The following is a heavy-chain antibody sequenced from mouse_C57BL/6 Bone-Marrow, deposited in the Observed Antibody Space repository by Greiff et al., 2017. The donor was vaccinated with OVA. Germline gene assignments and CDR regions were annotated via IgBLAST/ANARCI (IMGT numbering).Heavy chain of an antibody. CDR1: GYTFTSYW. CDR3: ARGAAFQPLYFDY. D-gene: IGHD6-1*01. Sequence: VQLQQSGAELARPGASVKLSCKASGYTFTSYWITWVKQRPGQGLEWIGDIYPGSGSTNYNEKFKSKATLTVDTSSSTAYMQLSSLTSEDSAVYYCARGAAFQPLYFDYWGQGTTLTVSS. J-gene: IGHJ2*01. V-gene: IGHV1-55*01. CDR2: IYPGSGST.